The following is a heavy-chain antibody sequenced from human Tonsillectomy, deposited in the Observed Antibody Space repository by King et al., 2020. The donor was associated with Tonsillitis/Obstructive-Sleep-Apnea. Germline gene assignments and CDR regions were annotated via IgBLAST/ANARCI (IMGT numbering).Heavy chain of an antibody. CDR1: GYSFTSYW. CDR2: IYPGDSDT. J-gene: IGHJ3*02. D-gene: IGHD3-3*01. Sequence: QLVQSGAEVKKPGESLKISCKGSGYSFTSYWIGWVRQMPGKGLEWMGIIYPGDSDTRYSPSFQGQVTISADKSISTAYLQWCSLKASDTAMYYFPSHYDFWSGYSDDAFDIWGQGTMVTVSS. CDR3: PSHYDFWSGYSDDAFDI. V-gene: IGHV5-51*01.